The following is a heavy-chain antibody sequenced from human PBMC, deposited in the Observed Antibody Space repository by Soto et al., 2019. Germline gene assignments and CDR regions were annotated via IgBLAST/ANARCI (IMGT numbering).Heavy chain of an antibody. V-gene: IGHV4-31*03. J-gene: IGHJ3*02. CDR2: IYYSGST. D-gene: IGHD3-22*01. Sequence: TLSLTCNVSGGSLSSGTYYWSWIRQHPGKGLEWIGYIYYSGSTYYNPSLKSRVSISVDTSNNQFFLKLSSVTAADTAVYYCVRGGYYQNMHSALDAFDIWGQGTMVTVSS. CDR1: GGSLSSGTYY. CDR3: VRGGYYQNMHSALDAFDI.